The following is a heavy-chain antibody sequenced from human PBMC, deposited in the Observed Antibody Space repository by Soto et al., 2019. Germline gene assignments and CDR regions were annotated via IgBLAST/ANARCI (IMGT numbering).Heavy chain of an antibody. CDR2: ISGSGDTI. V-gene: IGHV3-11*01. D-gene: IGHD2-2*01. Sequence: QVHLVESGGGLVKPGGSLSLSCAASGFTFSDYYMHWIRQAPGKGLAWVSYISGSGDTIHYADSVQGRFTISRDNAKSSLYLQMSSLRAEDTAVYYCARVGCSASCFSDWFDPWGQGTLVTVSS. CDR3: ARVGCSASCFSDWFDP. J-gene: IGHJ5*02. CDR1: GFTFSDYY.